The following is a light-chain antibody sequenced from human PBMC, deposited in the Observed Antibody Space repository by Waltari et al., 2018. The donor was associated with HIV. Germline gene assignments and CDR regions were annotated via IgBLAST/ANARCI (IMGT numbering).Light chain of an antibody. CDR1: RRDIGTYKY. CDR2: EVT. Sequence: QSALTQPASVSGSPGQSITISCTGTRRDIGTYKYVSWYQQHPGNAPKLIIFEVTNRPSGVSDRFSGSKSGTSASLAISGLRSEDEADYYCATWNDSLSGYVFGTGTKVTV. J-gene: IGLJ1*01. V-gene: IGLV2-14*01. CDR3: ATWNDSLSGYV.